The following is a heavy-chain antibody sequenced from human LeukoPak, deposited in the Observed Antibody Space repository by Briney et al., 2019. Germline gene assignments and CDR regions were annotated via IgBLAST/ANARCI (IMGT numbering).Heavy chain of an antibody. Sequence: PSETLSLTCTVSGYSISSGYYWGWIRQPPGKGLEWIGSIYHSGSTYYNPSLKSRVTISVDTSKNQFSLKLSSVTAADTAVYYCAREPSGVLGFDYWGQGTLVTVSS. D-gene: IGHD3-10*01. V-gene: IGHV4-38-2*02. CDR3: AREPSGVLGFDY. J-gene: IGHJ4*02. CDR1: GYSISSGYY. CDR2: IYHSGST.